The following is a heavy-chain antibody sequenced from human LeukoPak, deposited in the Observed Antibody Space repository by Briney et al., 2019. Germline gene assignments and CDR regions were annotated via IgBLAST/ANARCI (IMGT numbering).Heavy chain of an antibody. D-gene: IGHD2-21*01. CDR1: GFTFSSYA. Sequence: PGGSLRLSCAASGFTFSSYAMSWVRQAPGKGLEWVSTFSGSGGSTHYADSVKGRFTISRDNSKNTLYLQMNSLRAEDTALYYCAKDRAFGRFLWGNDYWGQGTLVTVSS. CDR3: AKDRAFGRFLWGNDY. CDR2: FSGSGGST. V-gene: IGHV3-23*01. J-gene: IGHJ4*02.